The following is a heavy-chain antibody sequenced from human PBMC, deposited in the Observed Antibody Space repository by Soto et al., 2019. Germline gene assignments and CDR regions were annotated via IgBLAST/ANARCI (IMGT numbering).Heavy chain of an antibody. D-gene: IGHD5-18*01. J-gene: IGHJ4*02. Sequence: PSETLSLTCTVSGGSISSYYWSWIRQPPGKGLEWIGYIYYSGITDYNPSLKSRVTISVDTSKSQFSLKLSSVTAADTAVYYCARGRGYSYGIDYWGQGTLVTVSS. V-gene: IGHV4-59*01. CDR2: IYYSGIT. CDR3: ARGRGYSYGIDY. CDR1: GGSISSYY.